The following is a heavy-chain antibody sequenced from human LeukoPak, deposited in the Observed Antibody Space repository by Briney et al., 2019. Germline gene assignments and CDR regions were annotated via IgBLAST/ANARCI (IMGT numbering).Heavy chain of an antibody. D-gene: IGHD3-22*01. Sequence: GGSLRLSCAASGFTFSSYEMNWVRQAPGKGLEWVSYISSSGSTIYYADSVKGRFTISRDNAKNSLYLQMNSLRAEDTAVYYCVLLLGSGYYDYWGQGTLVTVSS. CDR2: ISSSGSTI. J-gene: IGHJ4*02. V-gene: IGHV3-48*03. CDR1: GFTFSSYE. CDR3: VLLLGSGYYDY.